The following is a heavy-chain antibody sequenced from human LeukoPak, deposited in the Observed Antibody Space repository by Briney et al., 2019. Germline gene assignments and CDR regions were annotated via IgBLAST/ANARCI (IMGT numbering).Heavy chain of an antibody. CDR1: GFTFSDYS. V-gene: IGHV3-23*01. CDR3: ATGGYTPWFDP. D-gene: IGHD2-15*01. J-gene: IGHJ5*02. Sequence: GGSLRLSCAASGFTFSDYSMTWVRQAPGKGLEWVSNIRSNGGETFYADSVKGRFTISRDNSKNTLYLEMNSLRAEDTAVYYCATGGYTPWFDPWGQGTLVTVSS. CDR2: IRSNGGET.